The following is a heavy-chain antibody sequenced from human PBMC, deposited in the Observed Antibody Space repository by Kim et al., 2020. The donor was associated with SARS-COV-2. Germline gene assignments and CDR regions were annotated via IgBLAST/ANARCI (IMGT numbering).Heavy chain of an antibody. J-gene: IGHJ6*02. CDR2: IYYSGST. V-gene: IGHV4-31*03. D-gene: IGHD3-9*01. CDR3: ARDQELRYFDWTYYYYCRDV. Sequence: SETLSLTCTVSGGSISSGGYYWSWIRQHPGKGLEWIGYIYYSGSTYYNPSLKSRVTISVDTSKNQFSLKLSSVTAADTAVYYCARDQELRYFDWTYYYYCRDVWGQGTTVTVSS. CDR1: GGSISSGGYY.